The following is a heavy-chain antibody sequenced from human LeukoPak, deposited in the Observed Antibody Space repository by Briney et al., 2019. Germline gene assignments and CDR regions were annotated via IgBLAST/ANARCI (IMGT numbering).Heavy chain of an antibody. J-gene: IGHJ5*02. CDR3: ANLGFGELSWFDP. CDR1: RGSFIGYY. CDR2: INHSGST. V-gene: IGHV4-34*01. Sequence: PSETLSLTCALYRGSFIGYYWSRVRQPPGKGLEWIGEINHSGSTNYNPSLKSRVTISVDTSKNQFSLKLSSVTVADMAVYYCANLGFGELSWFDPWGQGTLVTVSS. D-gene: IGHD3-10*01.